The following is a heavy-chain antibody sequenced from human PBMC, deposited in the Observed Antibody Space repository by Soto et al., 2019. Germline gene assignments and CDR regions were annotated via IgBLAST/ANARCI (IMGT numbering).Heavy chain of an antibody. Sequence: QVQLQESGPGLVKPSETLSLTCTVSGGSISSYYWSWIRQPPGKGLEWIGYIYYSGSTNYNPALKSRVTISVDTSKNQFSLKLSSVTAADTAVYYCARHENTPELELLLWGQGTLVTVSS. CDR3: ARHENTPELELLL. J-gene: IGHJ4*02. D-gene: IGHD1-7*01. CDR1: GGSISSYY. CDR2: IYYSGST. V-gene: IGHV4-59*08.